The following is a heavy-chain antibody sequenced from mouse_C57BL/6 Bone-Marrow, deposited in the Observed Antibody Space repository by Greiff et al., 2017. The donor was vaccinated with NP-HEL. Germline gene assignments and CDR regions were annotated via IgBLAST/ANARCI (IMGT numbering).Heavy chain of an antibody. J-gene: IGHJ2*01. Sequence: EVKLMESGGGLVKPGGSLKLSCAASGFTFSDYGMHWVRQAPEKGLEWVAYISSGSSTIYYADTVKGRFTISRDNAKNTLFLQMTSLRSEDTAMYYCARMITTTGEYYFDYWGQGTTLTVSS. V-gene: IGHV5-17*01. CDR2: ISSGSSTI. CDR3: ARMITTTGEYYFDY. D-gene: IGHD2-4*01. CDR1: GFTFSDYG.